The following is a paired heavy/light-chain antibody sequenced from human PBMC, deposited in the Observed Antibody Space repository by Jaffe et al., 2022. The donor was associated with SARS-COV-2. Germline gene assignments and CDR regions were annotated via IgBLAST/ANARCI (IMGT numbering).Heavy chain of an antibody. J-gene: IGHJ6*02. Sequence: EVQLLESGGGLVQPGGSLRLSCAASGFTFSNYAMSWVRQAPGKGLEWVSGISGSGGSTYYAESVKGRLTISRDNSKNTLSLQMNSLRAEDTAVYYCAKDLSPNYHYYYGMDVWGQGTTVTVSS. V-gene: IGHV3-23*01. CDR1: GFTFSNYA. CDR3: AKDLSPNYHYYYGMDV. CDR2: ISGSGGST.
Light chain of an antibody. J-gene: IGLJ1*01. CDR3: AAWDDILNGHYV. CDR2: SNN. V-gene: IGLV1-44*01. CDR1: SSNIGSNT. Sequence: QSVLTQPPSASGTPGQRVTISCSGSSSNIGSNTVNWYQHLPGTAPKLLIYSNNQRPSGVPDRFSGSKSGTSASLAISGLQSEDEADYYCAAWDDILNGHYVFGTGTKVTVL.